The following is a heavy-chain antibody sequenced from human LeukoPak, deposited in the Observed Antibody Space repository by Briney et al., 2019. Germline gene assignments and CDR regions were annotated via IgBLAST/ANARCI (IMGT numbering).Heavy chain of an antibody. V-gene: IGHV3-21*01. CDR2: ISSSSSYI. Sequence: AGGSLRLSCAASGFTFSSYSMNWVRQAPGKGLEWVSSISSSSSYIYYADSVKGRFTISRDNAKNSLYLQMNSLRAEDTAVYYCARHAVAGAGMDVWGKGTTVTVSS. J-gene: IGHJ6*04. CDR3: ARHAVAGAGMDV. D-gene: IGHD6-19*01. CDR1: GFTFSSYS.